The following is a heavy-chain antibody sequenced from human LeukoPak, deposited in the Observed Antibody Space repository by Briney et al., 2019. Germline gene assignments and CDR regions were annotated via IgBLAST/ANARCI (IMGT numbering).Heavy chain of an antibody. D-gene: IGHD6-13*01. CDR3: AGGGRYMSASWYRNVYSNLDF. Sequence: SETLSLTCAVYGGSFSGYYWGWIRQPPGKGLEWIGQVSQSGSTSYNPSLKSRVSISLDTSKTQFSLKLSSVTAADTPVYFCAGGGRYMSASWYRNVYSNLDFWGKGTRVTVSS. V-gene: IGHV4-34*01. CDR1: GGSFSGYY. J-gene: IGHJ4*02. CDR2: VSQSGST.